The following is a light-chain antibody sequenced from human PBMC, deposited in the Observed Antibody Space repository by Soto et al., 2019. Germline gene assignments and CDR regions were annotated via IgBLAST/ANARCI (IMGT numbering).Light chain of an antibody. Sequence: DIVLTQTPLSSPVTLGQPASISCRSSQSLLHSDGETYLSWLQQRPGQPPRLLIYKISNRFSGVPDSCSGSGAVTDFTLKISRVEAEDVGIYYCMQATEYPPYTFGQGNKLEIK. CDR3: MQATEYPPYT. J-gene: IGKJ2*01. CDR2: KIS. V-gene: IGKV2-24*01. CDR1: QSLLHSDGETY.